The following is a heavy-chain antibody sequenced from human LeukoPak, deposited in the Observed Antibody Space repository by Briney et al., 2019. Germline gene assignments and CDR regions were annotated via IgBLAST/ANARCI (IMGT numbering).Heavy chain of an antibody. CDR3: AKGQGSDYLPTFDS. Sequence: GASLRLSCAASGFTFSSYAMNWVRQAPGKRLEWVSGITGSGGSTYYADYEKGRFTISRDNSKNTLYLQMKSLRAEDTGVYYCAKGQGSDYLPTFDSWGQGTLVNVPS. D-gene: IGHD4-11*01. V-gene: IGHV3-23*01. J-gene: IGHJ4*02. CDR1: GFTFSSYA. CDR2: ITGSGGST.